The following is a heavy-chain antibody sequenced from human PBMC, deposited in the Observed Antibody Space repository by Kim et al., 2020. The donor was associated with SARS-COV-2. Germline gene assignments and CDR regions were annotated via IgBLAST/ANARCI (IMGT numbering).Heavy chain of an antibody. Sequence: IYYADSVKGRFTISRDNAKNSLYLQMNSLRAEDTAVYYCARGPYGDSVDYWGQGTLVTVSS. D-gene: IGHD4-17*01. CDR3: ARGPYGDSVDY. CDR2: I. J-gene: IGHJ4*02. V-gene: IGHV3-21*01.